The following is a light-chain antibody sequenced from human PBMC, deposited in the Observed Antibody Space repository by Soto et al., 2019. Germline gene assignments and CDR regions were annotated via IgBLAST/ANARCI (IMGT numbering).Light chain of an antibody. V-gene: IGLV2-14*01. Sequence: QSALTQPASVSGSPGQSITISCTGTSSDVGGYNYVSWYQQHPGKAPKLMIYDVSTRPSGVSNRFSGSKSGNTASLTISGLQAEDEADYYCSSYKSSSTVYVFGPGTKLTVL. CDR1: SSDVGGYNY. CDR2: DVS. CDR3: SSYKSSSTVYV. J-gene: IGLJ1*01.